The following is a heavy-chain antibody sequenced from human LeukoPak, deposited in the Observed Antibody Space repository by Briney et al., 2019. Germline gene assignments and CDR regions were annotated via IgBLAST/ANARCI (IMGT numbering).Heavy chain of an antibody. CDR1: GFTFSSYG. CDR3: ARDQALGSGDAFDI. V-gene: IGHV3-23*01. Sequence: PGGSLRLSCAASGFTFSSYGMSWVRQAPGKGLEWVSAISGSGGSTYYADSVKGRFTISRDNAKNSLYLQMNSLRAEDTAVYYCARDQALGSGDAFDIWGQGTMVTVSS. CDR2: ISGSGGST. J-gene: IGHJ3*02. D-gene: IGHD3-10*01.